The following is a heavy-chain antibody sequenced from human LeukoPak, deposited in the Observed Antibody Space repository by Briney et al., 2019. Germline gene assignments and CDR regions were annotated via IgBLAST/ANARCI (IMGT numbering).Heavy chain of an antibody. CDR2: IYHSGST. CDR3: ARGLWLD. Sequence: XETLSLTCTVSGYSISSGYYWGWIRQPPGKGLEWIGSIYHSGSTYYNPSLKSRVTMSVDTSKNQFSLKLSSVTAADTAVYYCARGLWLDWGQGTLVTVSS. CDR1: GYSISSGYY. J-gene: IGHJ4*02. D-gene: IGHD5-18*01. V-gene: IGHV4-38-2*02.